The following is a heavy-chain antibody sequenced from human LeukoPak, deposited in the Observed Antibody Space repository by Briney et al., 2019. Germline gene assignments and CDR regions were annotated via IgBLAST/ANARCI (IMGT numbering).Heavy chain of an antibody. CDR1: GGSFSGYY. V-gene: IGHV4-34*01. D-gene: IGHD3-9*01. CDR2: IYYSGIT. J-gene: IGHJ5*02. Sequence: SETLSLTCAVYGGSFSGYYWSWIRQPPGKGLEWIGEIYYSGITNYNPSLESRVTISIDKSKNQLSLKLTSVTAADTAVYFCARVGYEMLTSLFDPWGQGTLVTVSS. CDR3: ARVGYEMLTSLFDP.